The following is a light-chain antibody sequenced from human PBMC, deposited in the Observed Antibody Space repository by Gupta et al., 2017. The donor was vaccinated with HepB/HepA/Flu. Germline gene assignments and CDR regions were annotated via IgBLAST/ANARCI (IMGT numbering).Light chain of an antibody. CDR3: QSYDSSLTGLYV. Sequence: QSVLTQPPSVSGAPGQRVTISCIGSSSNIGAGYDVHWYQQLPGPAPKLLIYGNDNRPSGVPDPFSDSKSGISASLAITGLQADDEADYYCQSYDSSLTGLYVFGPGTKVTVL. V-gene: IGLV1-40*01. CDR2: GND. J-gene: IGLJ1*01. CDR1: SSNIGAGYD.